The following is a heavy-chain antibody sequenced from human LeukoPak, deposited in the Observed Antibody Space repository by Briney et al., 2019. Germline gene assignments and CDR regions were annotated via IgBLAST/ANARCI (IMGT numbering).Heavy chain of an antibody. CDR3: ARDLRKLDFWSGLYYYYYGMDV. D-gene: IGHD3-3*01. J-gene: IGHJ6*02. V-gene: IGHV1-3*01. CDR1: GYTFTSYA. CDR2: INAGNGNT. Sequence: ASVTVSCTASGYTFTSYAMHWVRQAPGQRLEWMGWINAGNGNTKYSQKFQGRVTITRDTSASTAYMELSSLRSEDTAVYYCARDLRKLDFWSGLYYYYYGMDVWGQGTTVTVSS.